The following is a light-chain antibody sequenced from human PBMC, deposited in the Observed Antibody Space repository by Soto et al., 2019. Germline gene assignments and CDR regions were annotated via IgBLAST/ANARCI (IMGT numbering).Light chain of an antibody. Sequence: DIQMTQSPSSLSTSVGERVTITCQASQDISNSLNWYQQKPGKAPNLLIYEASKLQTRVPSRFSRGGSGTHFTFTISNLQPEDIATYYCQHYDNLPRYTFGLGTKLEIK. CDR1: QDISNS. J-gene: IGKJ2*01. CDR3: QHYDNLPRYT. V-gene: IGKV1-33*01. CDR2: EAS.